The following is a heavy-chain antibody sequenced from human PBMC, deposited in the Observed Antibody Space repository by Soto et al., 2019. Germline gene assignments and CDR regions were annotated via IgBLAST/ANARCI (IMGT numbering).Heavy chain of an antibody. D-gene: IGHD2-2*01. CDR2: IYSTGST. CDR3: VRLDCSSTSCYGGYFQH. J-gene: IGHJ1*01. V-gene: IGHV4-4*09. CDR1: GDTISSYF. Sequence: PSETLSLTCAVSGDTISSYFWSWIRQPPGKGLEWIGYIYSTGSTRFNPSLESRVTISVDTSENQFSLKLSSVTAADTAIYYCVRLDCSSTSCYGGYFQHWGQGTLVTVSS.